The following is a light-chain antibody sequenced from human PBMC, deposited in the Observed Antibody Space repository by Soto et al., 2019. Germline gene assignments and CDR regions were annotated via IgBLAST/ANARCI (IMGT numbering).Light chain of an antibody. CDR2: GVS. V-gene: IGLV2-14*01. Sequence: QSVLTQPASVSGSPGQSITISCSGTISDFAVYDYVSCYKQHPAKPPKPILYGVSKRHSGVSDRFSGSKSGYRASLTISGLQAEDEADYYSSSHTTTGTLQVFGTGTPVTV. CDR1: ISDFAVYDY. CDR3: SSHTTTGTLQV. J-gene: IGLJ1*01.